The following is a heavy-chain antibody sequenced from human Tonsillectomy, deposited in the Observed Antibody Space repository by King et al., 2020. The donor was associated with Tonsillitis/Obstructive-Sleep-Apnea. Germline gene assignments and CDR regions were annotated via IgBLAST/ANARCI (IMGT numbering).Heavy chain of an antibody. J-gene: IGHJ4*02. D-gene: IGHD2-15*01. CDR1: GGSVSSGSYY. Sequence: VQLQESGPGLVKPSETLSLTCTVSGGSVSSGSYYWSWIRQPPGKGLEWIGYIYYSGSTNYNPSLKSRVTISVDTSKNQFFLKLSSVTAADTAVYYCARVPLPYGIYYFDYWGQGTLVTVSS. CDR3: ARVPLPYGIYYFDY. V-gene: IGHV4-61*01. CDR2: IYYSGST.